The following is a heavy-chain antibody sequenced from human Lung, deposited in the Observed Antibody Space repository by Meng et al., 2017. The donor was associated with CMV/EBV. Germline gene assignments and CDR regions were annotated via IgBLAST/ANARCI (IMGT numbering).Heavy chain of an antibody. J-gene: IGHJ6*02. CDR2: ISWNSGSI. V-gene: IGHV3-9*01. CDR1: GFTFDDYA. CDR3: AKDIGGSAGYGMDV. Sequence: SLRLSCAASGFTFDDYAMHWVRQAPGKGLEWVSGISWNSGSIGYADSVKGRFTISRDNAKNSLYLQMNSLRAEDTALYYCAKDIGGSAGYGMDVWGQGTRVTVSS.